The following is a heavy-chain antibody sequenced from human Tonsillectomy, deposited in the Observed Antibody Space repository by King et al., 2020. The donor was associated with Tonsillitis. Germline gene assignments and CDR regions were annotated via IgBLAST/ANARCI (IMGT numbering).Heavy chain of an antibody. D-gene: IGHD2-15*01. CDR2: ISRDGSEK. CDR1: GFIFTNYW. CDR3: ARPRGYYSGGSCFPPDY. J-gene: IGHJ4*02. V-gene: IGHV3-7*03. Sequence: VQLVESGGDLVQPGGSLRLSCAASGFIFTNYWMSWVRQAPGQGLEWVADISRDGSEKYYGDSVRGRFTISRDNAKNSVYLQMNSLRSEDTAVYYCARPRGYYSGGSCFPPDYWGQGILVTVSS.